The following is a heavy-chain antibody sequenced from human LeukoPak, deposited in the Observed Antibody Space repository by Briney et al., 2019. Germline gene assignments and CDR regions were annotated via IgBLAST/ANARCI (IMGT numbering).Heavy chain of an antibody. J-gene: IGHJ5*02. CDR1: GGTFSSYA. CDR2: IIPIFGTA. V-gene: IGHV1-69*06. CDR3: ARDNSVGDIAWWFDP. D-gene: IGHD3-16*02. Sequence: ASVKVSCKASGGTFSSYAISWVRQAPGQGLEWMGGIIPIFGTANYAQKFQGRVTITADKSTTTDYMELSSLRFEDTAVYYCARDNSVGDIAWWFDPWGQGTLVTVSS.